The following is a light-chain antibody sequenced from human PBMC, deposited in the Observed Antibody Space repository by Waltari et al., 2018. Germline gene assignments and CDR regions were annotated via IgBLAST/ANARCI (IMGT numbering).Light chain of an antibody. J-gene: IGKJ4*01. Sequence: DIVMTQSPDSLAVSLGERATINCESSQRVLYSSNNKNYLAWYQQKPGHPPKLLIYWASTRQSGVPDRISGSGSGTHFTLTISSLQAEDVAVYYCQHYYTVPVTFGGGTKVEIK. CDR1: QRVLYSSNNKNY. CDR2: WAS. CDR3: QHYYTVPVT. V-gene: IGKV4-1*01.